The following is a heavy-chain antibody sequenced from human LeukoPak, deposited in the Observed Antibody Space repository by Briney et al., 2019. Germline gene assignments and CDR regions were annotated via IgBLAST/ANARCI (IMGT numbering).Heavy chain of an antibody. CDR2: IKQDGSEK. CDR1: GFTFSSYW. D-gene: IGHD1-26*01. J-gene: IGHJ6*02. Sequence: GGSLRLSCAASGFTFSSYWMSWVRQAPGKGLEWVANIKQDGSEKYYVDSVKGRFTISRDNAKNSLYLQMNNLRAEDTAVYYCARDDTNMGYYYCGMDVWGQGTTVTVSS. V-gene: IGHV3-7*01. CDR3: ARDDTNMGYYYCGMDV.